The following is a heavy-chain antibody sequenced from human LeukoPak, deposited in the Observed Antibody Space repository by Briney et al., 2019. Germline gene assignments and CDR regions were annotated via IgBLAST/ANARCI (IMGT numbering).Heavy chain of an antibody. J-gene: IGHJ4*02. D-gene: IGHD5-18*01. V-gene: IGHV3-23*01. CDR2: ISGSGGST. Sequence: GGSLRLSCAASGFTFSGYAMSWVRQAPGKGLEWVSAISGSGGSTYYADSVKGRFTISRDNSKNTLYLQMNSLRAEDTAVYYCAKLDIIQLCLPFDYWGQGTLVTVSS. CDR1: GFTFSGYA. CDR3: AKLDIIQLCLPFDY.